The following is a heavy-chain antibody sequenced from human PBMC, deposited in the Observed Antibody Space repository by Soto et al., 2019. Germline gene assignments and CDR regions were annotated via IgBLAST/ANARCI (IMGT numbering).Heavy chain of an antibody. V-gene: IGHV1-18*01. CDR2: ISAYNGNT. CDR1: GYTFTSYG. CDR3: ARDLKTTATLDRLWFGALHRTRFAY. Sequence: AAVKVSCKASGYTFTSYGISWVRQAPGQGLEWMGWISAYNGNTNYAQKLQGRVTMTTDTSTSTAYMELRSLRSDDTAVYYCARDLKTTATLDRLWFGALHRTRFAYWGQGTLVTVSS. J-gene: IGHJ4*02. D-gene: IGHD3-10*01.